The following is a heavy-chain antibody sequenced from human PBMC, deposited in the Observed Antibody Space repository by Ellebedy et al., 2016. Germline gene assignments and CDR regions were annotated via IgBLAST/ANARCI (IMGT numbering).Heavy chain of an antibody. CDR2: VSGSGGSP. CDR1: GFTFSSYA. V-gene: IGHV3-23*01. D-gene: IGHD3-10*01. Sequence: GESLKISCAASGFTFSSYAMSWVRQAPGEGLEWVSAVSGSGGSPYYADSVKGRFTISRDNAKNSLYLQMNSLRAEDTALYYCAKGPYYYGGFYDYWGQGTLVTVSS. J-gene: IGHJ4*02. CDR3: AKGPYYYGGFYDY.